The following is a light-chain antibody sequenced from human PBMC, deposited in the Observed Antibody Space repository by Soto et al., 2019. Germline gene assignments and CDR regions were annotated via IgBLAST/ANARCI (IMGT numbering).Light chain of an antibody. CDR3: QQYGNSPIT. V-gene: IGKV3-20*01. CDR2: GTS. Sequence: EVVLTQSPGSLSLSLGERATLSCRASERIYSAYLGWYQQKPGQAPRLLIYGTSSRATGISDRFSGSGSGTDFTLTISRLEPEDFAVYYCQQYGNSPITFGQGTRLEI. J-gene: IGKJ5*01. CDR1: ERIYSAY.